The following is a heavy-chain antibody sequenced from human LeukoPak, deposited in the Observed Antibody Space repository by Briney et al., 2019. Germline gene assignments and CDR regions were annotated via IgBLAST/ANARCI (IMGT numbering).Heavy chain of an antibody. Sequence: PGGSLRLSCAASGFTFSSYAMSWVRQAPGKGLEWVSSISSSSSYIYYADSVKGRFTISRDNAKNSLYLQMNSLRAEDTAVYYCARYCSSTSCYTYYYGMDVWGQGTTVTVSS. D-gene: IGHD2-2*02. CDR3: ARYCSSTSCYTYYYGMDV. V-gene: IGHV3-21*01. J-gene: IGHJ6*02. CDR1: GFTFSSYA. CDR2: ISSSSSYI.